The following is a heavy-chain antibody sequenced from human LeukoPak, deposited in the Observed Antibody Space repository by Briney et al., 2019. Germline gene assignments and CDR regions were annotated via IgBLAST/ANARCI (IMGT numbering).Heavy chain of an antibody. Sequence: AASVKVSCKASGYTFTSYDINWVRQATGQGLEWMGWMNPNSGNTGYAQKIQGRVTITRNTSISTAYMELSSLRSEDTAVYYCARGTGYDFWSGSGYSFDYWGQGTLVTVSS. D-gene: IGHD3-3*01. J-gene: IGHJ4*02. V-gene: IGHV1-8*03. CDR1: GYTFTSYD. CDR2: MNPNSGNT. CDR3: ARGTGYDFWSGSGYSFDY.